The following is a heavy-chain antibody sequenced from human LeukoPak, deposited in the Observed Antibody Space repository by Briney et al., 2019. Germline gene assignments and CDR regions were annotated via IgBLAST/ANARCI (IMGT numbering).Heavy chain of an antibody. CDR2: ISYDGSNK. D-gene: IGHD3/OR15-3a*01. CDR3: ARDSGFSGTQRGEY. Sequence: GGSLRLSCAASGFTFSSYAMHWVRQAPGKGLGWVAVISYDGSNKYYADSLKGRFTISRDNSKNTLYLQMNSLRADDTAVYYCARDSGFSGTQRGEYWGQGTLVTVSS. J-gene: IGHJ4*02. V-gene: IGHV3-30*04. CDR1: GFTFSSYA.